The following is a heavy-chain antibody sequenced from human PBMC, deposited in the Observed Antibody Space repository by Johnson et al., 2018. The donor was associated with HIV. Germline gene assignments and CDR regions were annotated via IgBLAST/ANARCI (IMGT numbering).Heavy chain of an antibody. CDR2: ISSSGSTR. Sequence: QEQLVESGGGLVQPGGSLRLSCAASGFTFSDYYMSWIRQAPGKGLEWVSYISSSGSTRYYADSVKGRFTISTDNAKNSLYLEMHSLRAEDTALYYCARGGGDCGGDCFLGAFDIWGQGTMVTVSS. CDR1: GFTFSDYY. V-gene: IGHV3-11*04. CDR3: ARGGGDCGGDCFLGAFDI. J-gene: IGHJ3*02. D-gene: IGHD2-21*01.